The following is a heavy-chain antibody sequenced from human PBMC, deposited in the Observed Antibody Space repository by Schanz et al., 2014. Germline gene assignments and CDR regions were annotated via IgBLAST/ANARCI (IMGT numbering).Heavy chain of an antibody. D-gene: IGHD6-6*01. CDR2: VFYSGTT. J-gene: IGHJ4*02. V-gene: IGHV4-59*12. Sequence: QVQLQESGPGLVKPSETLSLTCTISGVSITNNYWAWVRQPPGKGLEWIGYVFYSGTTSYNPSLKSRISMSVDPSKNQISRNLKSVTAADTAVYYCARVGRSSSSPHGSSGDYWGQGTLVTVSS. CDR1: GVSITNNY. CDR3: ARVGRSSSSPHGSSGDY.